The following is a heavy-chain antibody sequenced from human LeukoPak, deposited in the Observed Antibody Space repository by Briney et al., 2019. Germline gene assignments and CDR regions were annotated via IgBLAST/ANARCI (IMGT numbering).Heavy chain of an antibody. D-gene: IGHD5-12*01. Sequence: ASVKVSCKASGYTFTSYDINWVRQATGQGLEWMGWMNPNSGNTGYAQKFQGRVTMTRNTSISTAYMELSSLRSEDTAVYYCARDTKIRGYSGYDYGYYFDYWGQGTLVTVSS. V-gene: IGHV1-8*01. CDR3: ARDTKIRGYSGYDYGYYFDY. CDR2: MNPNSGNT. CDR1: GYTFTSYD. J-gene: IGHJ4*02.